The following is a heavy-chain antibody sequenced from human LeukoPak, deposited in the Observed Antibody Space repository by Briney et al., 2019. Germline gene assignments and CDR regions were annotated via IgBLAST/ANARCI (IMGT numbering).Heavy chain of an antibody. Sequence: PSETLSLTCTVSGGSISSYYWSWIRQPAGKGLEWIGRIFTSGSTNYNPSLKSRVTISLDTSKNQVSLRLSSVTAADTAVYYCARDRLLGFDYWGQGTLVTVSS. J-gene: IGHJ4*02. CDR3: ARDRLLGFDY. CDR1: GGSISSYY. V-gene: IGHV4-4*07. D-gene: IGHD2-15*01. CDR2: IFTSGST.